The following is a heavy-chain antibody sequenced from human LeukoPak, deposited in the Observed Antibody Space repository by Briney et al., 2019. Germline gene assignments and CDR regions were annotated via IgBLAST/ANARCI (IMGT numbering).Heavy chain of an antibody. CDR2: ISGSGGST. V-gene: IGHV3-23*01. CDR1: GFTFSSYA. CDR3: ARQGATPVDY. J-gene: IGHJ4*02. Sequence: SGGSLRLPCAASGFTFSSYAMSWVRQAPGKGLEWVSAISGSGGSTYYADSVKGRFTISRDNSKNTLYLQMNSLRAEDTAVYYCARQGATPVDYWGQGTLVTVSS.